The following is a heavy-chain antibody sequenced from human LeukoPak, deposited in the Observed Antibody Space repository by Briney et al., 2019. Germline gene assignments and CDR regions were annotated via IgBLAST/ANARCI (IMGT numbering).Heavy chain of an antibody. CDR1: GCSFTSYW. CDR3: ARQSVAGTDY. Sequence: GESLKISCKGSGCSFTSYWIGWVRQMPGKGLEWMGIIYPGDSDNRYSPSFEGQVTISVDKSTSTAYLQWSSLKASDTAMYYCARQSVAGTDYWGQGTLVTVSS. J-gene: IGHJ4*02. CDR2: IYPGDSDN. V-gene: IGHV5-51*01. D-gene: IGHD6-19*01.